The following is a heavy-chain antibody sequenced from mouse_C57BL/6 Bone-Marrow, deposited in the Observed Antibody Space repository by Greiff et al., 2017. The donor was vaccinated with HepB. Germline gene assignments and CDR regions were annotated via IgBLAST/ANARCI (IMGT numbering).Heavy chain of an antibody. CDR3: ARSSYYYGSSYAMDY. D-gene: IGHD1-1*01. CDR1: GYTFTSYW. CDR2: IDPSDSYT. V-gene: IGHV1-69*01. J-gene: IGHJ4*01. Sequence: QVQLQQPGAELVMPGASVKLSCKASGYTFTSYWMHWVKQRPGQGLEWIGEIDPSDSYTNYNQKFKGKSTLTVDKSSSTAYMQLSSLTSEGSAVYYCARSSYYYGSSYAMDYWGQGTSVPVSS.